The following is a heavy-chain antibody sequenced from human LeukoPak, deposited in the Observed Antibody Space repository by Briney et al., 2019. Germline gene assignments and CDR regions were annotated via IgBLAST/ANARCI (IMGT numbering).Heavy chain of an antibody. Sequence: GGSLRLSCAASGFTFSTYSMHWVRPVPGKGLERVSYISSSSSTIYYGESVKGRFTISRDNAKNSLFLQMNSLRDEDTAVYFCARDTFSRLDSWGQGTLVTVSS. CDR3: ARDTFSRLDS. CDR1: GFTFSTYS. J-gene: IGHJ4*02. CDR2: ISSSSSTI. D-gene: IGHD2/OR15-2a*01. V-gene: IGHV3-48*02.